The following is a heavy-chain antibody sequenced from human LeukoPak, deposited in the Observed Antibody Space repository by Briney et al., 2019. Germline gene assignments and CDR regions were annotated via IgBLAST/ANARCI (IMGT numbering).Heavy chain of an antibody. CDR3: AKEEYSGSLLTLDY. D-gene: IGHD1-26*01. Sequence: GSLRLSCAASGFTFNNYAMNWVRQAPGKGLEWVSVISASGGSTHYADSVKGRFTISRDNSKNTLYLQVNSLRAEDTAIYYCAKEEYSGSLLTLDYWGQGTLLTVSS. J-gene: IGHJ4*02. V-gene: IGHV3-23*01. CDR1: GFTFNNYA. CDR2: ISASGGST.